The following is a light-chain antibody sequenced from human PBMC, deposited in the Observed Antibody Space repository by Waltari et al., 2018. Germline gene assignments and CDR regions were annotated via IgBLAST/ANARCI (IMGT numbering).Light chain of an antibody. V-gene: IGLV2-8*01. CDR3: SSYAGSNNYVA. Sequence: QSALTQPPSASGSPGQSVTIPCTGTSSDVGGYDYVSWYQHHPGKAPKLMIYEVSKRPPGVPDRFSGSKSGNTASLTVSGLQGEDEADYYCSSYAGSNNYVAFGGGTKLTVL. J-gene: IGLJ2*01. CDR2: EVS. CDR1: SSDVGGYDY.